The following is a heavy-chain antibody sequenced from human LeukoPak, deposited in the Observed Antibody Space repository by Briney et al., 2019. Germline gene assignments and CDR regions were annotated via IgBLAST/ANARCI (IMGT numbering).Heavy chain of an antibody. CDR2: ITSSSSYT. CDR1: GITFSNYN. V-gene: IGHV3-21*01. D-gene: IGHD6-13*01. CDR3: TAAGMDDAFDI. Sequence: GGSLRLSCAAPGITFSNYNMNWVRQAPGKGLEWISSITSSSSYTFYADSVKGRFTISRDNSKNTLYLQMNSLRAEDTAVYYVTAAGMDDAFDIWGQGTMVTVSS. J-gene: IGHJ3*02.